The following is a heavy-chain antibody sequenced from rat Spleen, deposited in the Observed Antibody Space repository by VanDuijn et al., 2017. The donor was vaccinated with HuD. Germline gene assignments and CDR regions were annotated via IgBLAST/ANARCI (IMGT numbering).Heavy chain of an antibody. J-gene: IGHJ4*01. Sequence: QVQLKESGPGLVQPSQTLSLTCTVSGFSLTSNGVSWVRQPPGKGLEWIAAISTGGNTYYNSGLKSRLGISRDTSKSQVFLKMNSLQTEDTAIYFCVRERVPGFAFYFDYWGQGASVTVSS. CDR1: GFSLTSNG. D-gene: IGHD1-4*01. CDR3: VRERVPGFAFYFDY. V-gene: IGHV2S12*01. CDR2: ISTGGNT.